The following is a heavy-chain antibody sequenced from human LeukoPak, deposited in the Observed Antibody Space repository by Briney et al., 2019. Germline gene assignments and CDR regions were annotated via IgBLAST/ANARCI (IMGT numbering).Heavy chain of an antibody. J-gene: IGHJ6*03. CDR2: IYYSGST. Sequence: SETLSLTCTVSGGSISSGDYYWSWIRQPPGKGLEWIGYIYYSGSTYYNPSLKSRVTISVDTSKNQFSLKLSSVTAADTAVYYCARAGGYDRRGEDYYYYYYMDVWGKGTTVTVSS. CDR3: ARAGGYDRRGEDYYYYYYMDV. CDR1: GGSISSGDYY. D-gene: IGHD5-12*01. V-gene: IGHV4-30-4*08.